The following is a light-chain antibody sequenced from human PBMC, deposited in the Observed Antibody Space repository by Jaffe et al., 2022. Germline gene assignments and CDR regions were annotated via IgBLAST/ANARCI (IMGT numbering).Light chain of an antibody. CDR3: QQYNSYPGT. CDR1: QSISSW. CDR2: KAS. J-gene: IGKJ2*01. Sequence: DIQMTQSPSTLSASVGDRVTITCRASQSISSWLAWYQQKPGKAPKLLIYKASSLESGVPSRFSGSGSGTEFTLTISSLQPDDFATYYCQQYNSYPGTFGQGTKLEIK. V-gene: IGKV1-5*03.